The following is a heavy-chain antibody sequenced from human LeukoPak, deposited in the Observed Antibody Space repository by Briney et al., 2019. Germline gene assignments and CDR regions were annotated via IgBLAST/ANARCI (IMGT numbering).Heavy chain of an antibody. V-gene: IGHV4-34*01. J-gene: IGHJ6*03. CDR2: INHSGST. D-gene: IGHD2-15*01. CDR3: ARVLKLGYCSGGSCYGRYYYYYYMDV. CDR1: GGSFSGYY. Sequence: PSETLSLTCAVYGGSFSGYYWSWIRQPPGKGLEWMGEINHSGSTNYNPSLKSRVTISVDTSKNQFSLKLSSVTAADTAVYHCARVLKLGYCSGGSCYGRYYYYYYMDVWGKGTTVTVSS.